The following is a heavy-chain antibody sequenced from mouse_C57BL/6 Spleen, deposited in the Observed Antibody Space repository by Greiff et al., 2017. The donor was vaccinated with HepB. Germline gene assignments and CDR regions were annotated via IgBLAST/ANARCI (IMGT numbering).Heavy chain of an antibody. CDR2: INPNNGGT. CDR1: LYTFTYYY. J-gene: IGHJ4*01. D-gene: IGHD1-1*01. CDR3: ASHGSSPGAMDY. V-gene: IGHV1-26*01. Sequence: LHQSLPYLFNPFSSFPISFNSSLYTFTYYYINFFNHIHLNILYFIVDINPNNGGTSYNQKFKGKATLTVDKSSSTAYMELRSLTSEDSAVYYCASHGSSPGAMDYWGQGTSVTVSS.